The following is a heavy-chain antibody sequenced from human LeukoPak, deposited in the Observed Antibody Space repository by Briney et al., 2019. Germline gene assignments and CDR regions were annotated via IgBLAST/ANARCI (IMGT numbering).Heavy chain of an antibody. CDR2: FHLSGAS. J-gene: IGHJ4*02. Sequence: SETLSLTCAVSGGSILTTNWWSWVRQTSGKGLEWIGEFHLSGASNYNPSLKSRVSMSIGKSKNQLSLKLTSVTAADTAMYYCAGESGAFSPFGFWGQGTLVTVSS. CDR3: AGESGAFSPFGF. V-gene: IGHV4-4*02. CDR1: GGSILTTNW. D-gene: IGHD1-26*01.